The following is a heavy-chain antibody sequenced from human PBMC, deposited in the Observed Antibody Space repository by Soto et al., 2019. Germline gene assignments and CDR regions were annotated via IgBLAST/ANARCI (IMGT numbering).Heavy chain of an antibody. Sequence: QITLKASGPTLVKPTQPLTLTCTFSGFSLSTTGVGVGWIRQPPGKALEWLALIYWDDDKRYSPSLKSRRTITKVTSKNQVVLTMTSVDPVDTGTYFYAHRRVGRELDYWGQGTLVTVSS. D-gene: IGHD3-3*01. J-gene: IGHJ4*02. V-gene: IGHV2-5*02. CDR2: IYWDDDK. CDR3: AHRRVGRELDY. CDR1: GFSLSTTGVG.